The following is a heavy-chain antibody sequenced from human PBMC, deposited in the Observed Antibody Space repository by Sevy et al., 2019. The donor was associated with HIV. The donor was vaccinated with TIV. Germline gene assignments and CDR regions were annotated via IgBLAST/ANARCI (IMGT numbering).Heavy chain of an antibody. CDR2: INPSGGST. CDR1: GYTFMNYY. D-gene: IGHD5-18*01. Sequence: ASVKVSCKASGYTFMNYYMHWVRQAPGQGLEWMGGINPSGGSTTSAQKFQGRVTMTSDTSTSTVYMELSSLRSEDTAVYYCVRDQGYGYGMDVWGQGTTVTVSS. J-gene: IGHJ6*02. V-gene: IGHV1-46*03. CDR3: VRDQGYGYGMDV.